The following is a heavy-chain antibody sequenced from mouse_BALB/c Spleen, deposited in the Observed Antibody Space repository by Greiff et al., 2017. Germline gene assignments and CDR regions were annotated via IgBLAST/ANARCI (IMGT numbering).Heavy chain of an antibody. CDR3: ATHGNYYAMDY. V-gene: IGHV2-2*02. Sequence: VKLMESGPGLVQPSQSLSITCTVSGFSLTSYGVHWVRQSPGKGLEWLGVIWSGGSTDYNAAFISRLSISKDNSKSQVFFKMNSLQANDTAIYYCATHGNYYAMDYWGQGTSVTVSS. CDR2: IWSGGST. J-gene: IGHJ4*01. D-gene: IGHD2-1*01. CDR1: GFSLTSYG.